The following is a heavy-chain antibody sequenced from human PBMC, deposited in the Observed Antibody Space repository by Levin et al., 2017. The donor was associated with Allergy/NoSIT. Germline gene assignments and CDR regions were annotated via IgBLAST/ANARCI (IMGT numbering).Heavy chain of an antibody. CDR3: ARDTVAEDAFDI. CDR2: ISSSSSYI. Sequence: GGSLRLSCAASGFTFSSYSMNWVRQAPGKGLEWVSSISSSSSYIYYADSVKGRFTIYRDNAKNSLYLQMNSLRAEDTAVYYCARDTVAEDAFDIWGQGTMVTVSS. J-gene: IGHJ3*02. CDR1: GFTFSSYS. V-gene: IGHV3-21*01. D-gene: IGHD6-19*01.